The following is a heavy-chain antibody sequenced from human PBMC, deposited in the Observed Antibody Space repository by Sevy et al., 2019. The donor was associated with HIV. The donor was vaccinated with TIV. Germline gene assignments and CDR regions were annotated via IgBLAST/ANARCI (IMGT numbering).Heavy chain of an antibody. J-gene: IGHJ3*02. CDR1: GFTFSSYA. Sequence: GGSLRLSCAASGFTFSSYAMHWVRQAPGKGLEWVAVISYDGSNKYYAHSVKGRFTISRDNSKNTLYLQMNSLRAEDTAVYYCVRKRGYCSGGSCYLRGAFDIWGQGTMVTVSS. D-gene: IGHD2-15*01. V-gene: IGHV3-30-3*01. CDR3: VRKRGYCSGGSCYLRGAFDI. CDR2: ISYDGSNK.